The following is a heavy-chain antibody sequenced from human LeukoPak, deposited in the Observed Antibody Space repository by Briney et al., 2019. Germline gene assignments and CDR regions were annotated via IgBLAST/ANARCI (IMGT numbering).Heavy chain of an antibody. J-gene: IGHJ6*03. D-gene: IGHD4-17*01. V-gene: IGHV1-18*01. CDR2: ISAYNGNT. CDR1: GYTFTSYG. CDR3: ARDPQRYGDYDYYYYYMDV. Sequence: ASVKVSCKASGYTFTSYGISWVRQAPGQGLEWMGWISAYNGNTNYAQKLQGRVTMTTDTSTSTAYMELSSLRSEDTAVYYCARDPQRYGDYDYYYYYMDVWGKGTTVTVSS.